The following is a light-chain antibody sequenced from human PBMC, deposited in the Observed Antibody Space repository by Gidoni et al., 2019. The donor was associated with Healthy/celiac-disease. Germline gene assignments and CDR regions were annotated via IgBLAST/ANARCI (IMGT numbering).Light chain of an antibody. CDR1: QSVSSY. V-gene: IGKV3-11*01. J-gene: IGKJ5*01. Sequence: IALTQSPATLSLSPGERATLSCRASQSVSSYLAWYQQKPGQTPRLLIYDASNRATGIPARFSGSGSGTDFTLTISSLETEDFAVYYCQQRSNWLSITFGQGTRLGIK. CDR2: DAS. CDR3: QQRSNWLSIT.